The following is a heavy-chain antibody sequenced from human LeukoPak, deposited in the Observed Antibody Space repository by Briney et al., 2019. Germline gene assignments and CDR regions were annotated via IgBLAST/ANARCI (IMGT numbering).Heavy chain of an antibody. CDR3: VRGPAGRGFDP. J-gene: IGHJ5*02. D-gene: IGHD6-25*01. CDR1: GCTFTSYD. CDR2: MNPNSGNT. V-gene: IGHV1-8*03. Sequence: ASVKVSCKASGCTFTSYDINWVRQATGQGLEWMGWMNPNSGNTGYAQKFQGRVTITRNTSISTAYMELSSLRSEDTAVYYCVRGPAGRGFDPWGQGTLVTVSS.